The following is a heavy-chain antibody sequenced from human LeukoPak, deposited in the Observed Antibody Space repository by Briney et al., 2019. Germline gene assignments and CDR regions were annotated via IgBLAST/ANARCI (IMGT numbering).Heavy chain of an antibody. CDR3: AREVPYYYDSSGYYGG. CDR1: GFTVSSNY. D-gene: IGHD3-22*01. Sequence: GGSLRLSCAASGFTVSSNYMSWVRPAPGKGLEWVSVIYSGGSTYYADSVKGRFTISRDNSKNTLYLQMNSLRAEDTAVYYCAREVPYYYDSSGYYGGWGQGTLVSVSS. J-gene: IGHJ4*02. CDR2: IYSGGST. V-gene: IGHV3-53*01.